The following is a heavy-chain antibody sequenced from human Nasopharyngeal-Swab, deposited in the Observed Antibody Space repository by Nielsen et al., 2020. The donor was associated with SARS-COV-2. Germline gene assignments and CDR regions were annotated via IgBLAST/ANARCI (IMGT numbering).Heavy chain of an antibody. J-gene: IGHJ6*03. CDR3: ATYGYGSYYYYYMDV. D-gene: IGHD5-18*01. V-gene: IGHV4-39*01. Sequence: GSLRLSCTVSGGSISSSSYYWGWIRQPPGKGLEWIGSIYYSGSTYYTPSLKSRVTISVDTSKNQFSRKLSSVTAADTAVYYCATYGYGSYYYYYMDVWGKGTTVTVSS. CDR1: GGSISSSSYY. CDR2: IYYSGST.